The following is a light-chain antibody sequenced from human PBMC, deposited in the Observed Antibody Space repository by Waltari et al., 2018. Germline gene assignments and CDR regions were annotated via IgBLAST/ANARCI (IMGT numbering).Light chain of an antibody. Sequence: QSALTQPRSVSGSPGQSVTISCTGTSSDVGGYNYVSWYQQHPGRAPKLIIYDVDKRPPGVPARFFGSTSGNTASLTISGLQADDESDFYCCSYAASVHWLFGGGTKVTVL. J-gene: IGLJ3*02. CDR1: SSDVGGYNY. CDR3: CSYAASVHWL. V-gene: IGLV2-11*01. CDR2: DVD.